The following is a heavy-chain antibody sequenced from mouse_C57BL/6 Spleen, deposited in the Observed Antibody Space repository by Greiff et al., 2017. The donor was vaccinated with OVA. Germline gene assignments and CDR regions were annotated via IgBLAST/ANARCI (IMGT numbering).Heavy chain of an antibody. CDR2: INYDGSST. D-gene: IGHD1-2*01. CDR1: GFTFSDYY. CDR3: ARYYGSYAMDY. V-gene: IGHV5-16*01. J-gene: IGHJ4*01. Sequence: EVQLVESEGGLVQPGSSMKLSCTASGFTFSDYYMAWVRQVPEKGLEWVANINYDGSSTYYLDSLKSRFIISRDNAKNILYLQMSSLKSEDTATYYCARYYGSYAMDYWGQGTSVTVSS.